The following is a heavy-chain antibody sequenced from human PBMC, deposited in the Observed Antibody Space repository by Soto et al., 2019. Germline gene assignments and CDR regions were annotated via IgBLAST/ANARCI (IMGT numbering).Heavy chain of an antibody. CDR1: GFTFTSSW. D-gene: IGHD6-13*01. CDR2: IDPSDSYT. J-gene: IGHJ4*01. V-gene: IGHV5-10-1*03. Sequence: EVQLVQSGAEVKKPGESLRISCQGSGFTFTSSWINWVRQMPGKGLEWVGNIDPSDSYTNYSPSFQGHVTISVDTSISTAYLQWSNLKASDTAMYYCAWSATGTAPHYFDYWGQGTLVTVSS. CDR3: AWSATGTAPHYFDY.